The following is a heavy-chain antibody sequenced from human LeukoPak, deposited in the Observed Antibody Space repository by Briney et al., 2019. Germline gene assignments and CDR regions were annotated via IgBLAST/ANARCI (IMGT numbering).Heavy chain of an antibody. Sequence: ASVKVSCKASGGTFSSYAISWVRQAPGQGLEWMGGIIPIFGTANYAQKFQGRVTITADESTSTAYMELSSLRSDDTAVYYCASAPRRLDSSGWKGHAFDIWGQGTMVTVSS. V-gene: IGHV1-69*13. D-gene: IGHD6-19*01. J-gene: IGHJ3*02. CDR2: IIPIFGTA. CDR1: GGTFSSYA. CDR3: ASAPRRLDSSGWKGHAFDI.